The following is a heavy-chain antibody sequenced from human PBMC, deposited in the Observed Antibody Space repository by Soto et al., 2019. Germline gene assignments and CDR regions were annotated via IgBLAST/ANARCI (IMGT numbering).Heavy chain of an antibody. V-gene: IGHV4-59*01. CDR1: GGSISSYY. CDR2: IYYSGST. D-gene: IGHD2-15*01. Sequence: SETLSLTCAVSGGSISSYYWSWIRQPPGKGLEWIGYIYYSGSTNYNPSLKSRVTISVDTSKNQFSLKLSSVTAADTAVYYCAREGSYKNYYYYGMDVWGQGTTVTVSS. J-gene: IGHJ6*02. CDR3: AREGSYKNYYYYGMDV.